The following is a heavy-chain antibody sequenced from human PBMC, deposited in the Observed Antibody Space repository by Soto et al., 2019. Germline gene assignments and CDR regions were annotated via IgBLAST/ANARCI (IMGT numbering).Heavy chain of an antibody. Sequence: SETLSLTCTVSGGSISSGGNYWSWIRQHPGKGLEWIGYIYYSGSTYYNPSLKSRVTISLDTSKKQFSLTLSSVTAADTAVYYCARAPSMITFGENWFDAWGQGTLGTVSS. CDR1: GGSISSGGNY. V-gene: IGHV4-31*03. J-gene: IGHJ5*02. CDR2: IYYSGST. CDR3: ARAPSMITFGENWFDA. D-gene: IGHD3-16*01.